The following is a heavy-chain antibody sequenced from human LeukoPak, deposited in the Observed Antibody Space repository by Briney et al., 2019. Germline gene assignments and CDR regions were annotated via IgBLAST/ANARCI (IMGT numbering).Heavy chain of an antibody. V-gene: IGHV3-64D*06. Sequence: GGSLRLSCSGSGFPVSAFAMHWVRQAPGQGLEYVAALSVNGGITYYANSVKGRFTTSTDNSKNTLTLQMTDLRLEDTAVYYCVRAASEGATRVVWFLDIWGRGTVVTVSS. CDR2: LSVNGGIT. CDR1: GFPVSAFA. CDR3: VRAASEGATRVVWFLDI. D-gene: IGHD2-15*01. J-gene: IGHJ2*01.